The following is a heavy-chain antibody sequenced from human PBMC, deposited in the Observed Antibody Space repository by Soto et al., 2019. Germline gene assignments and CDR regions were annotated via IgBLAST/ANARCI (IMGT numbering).Heavy chain of an antibody. V-gene: IGHV4-59*04. CDR1: GGSISSYY. CDR3: AKHRFKDKFDY. Sequence: SETLSLTCTVSGGSISSYYWSWIRQPPGKGLEWLGCIYYTGTTYYNLSLKSRVSISVDPSKNQFSLNLNSVTAADTAVYYCAKHRFKDKFDYWGQGARVTVSS. D-gene: IGHD2-15*01. J-gene: IGHJ4*02. CDR2: IYYTGTT.